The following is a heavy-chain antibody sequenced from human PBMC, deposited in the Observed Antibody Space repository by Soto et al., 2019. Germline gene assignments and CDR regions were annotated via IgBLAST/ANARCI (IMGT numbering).Heavy chain of an antibody. J-gene: IGHJ5*02. CDR3: ARDQGVVVTADNWFDP. CDR1: GGSITDYS. CDR2: IFSSGST. D-gene: IGHD2-21*02. Sequence: SETLSLTCTVSGGSITDYSWVWIRQPAGKGLEWIGRIFSSGSTNYNPSLKGRITMSLDTSKNQLSLKLNSATATDTAVYICARDQGVVVTADNWFDPWGQGILVTVSS. V-gene: IGHV4-4*07.